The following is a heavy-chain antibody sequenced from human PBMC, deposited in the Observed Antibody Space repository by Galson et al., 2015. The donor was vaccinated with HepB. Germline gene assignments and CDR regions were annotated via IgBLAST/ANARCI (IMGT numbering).Heavy chain of an antibody. D-gene: IGHD3-22*01. CDR3: ARKGYYYDSSGYHHTFDY. CDR2: ISSSSSYI. V-gene: IGHV3-21*01. J-gene: IGHJ4*02. CDR1: GFTFSSYS. Sequence: SLRLSCAASGFTFSSYSMNWVRQAPGKGLEWVSSISSSSSYIYYADSVKGRFTISRDNAKNSLYLQMNSLRAEDTAVYYCARKGYYYDSSGYHHTFDYWGQGTLVTVSS.